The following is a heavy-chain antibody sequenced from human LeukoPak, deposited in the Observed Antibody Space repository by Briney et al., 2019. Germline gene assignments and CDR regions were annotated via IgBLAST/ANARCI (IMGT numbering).Heavy chain of an antibody. CDR1: NGSISSYDSY. CDR3: ARVSRGGSGSGAFDI. Sequence: SQTLSLTCTVSNGSISSYDSYWSWIRQPPGKGLDWIAYIYYGGSTDSTPSLKSRVTISVDTSKNQFSLRLTSVTAADTAVYYCARVSRGGSGSGAFDIWGQGTMVTVSP. J-gene: IGHJ3*02. CDR2: IYYGGST. D-gene: IGHD3-10*01. V-gene: IGHV4-30-4*01.